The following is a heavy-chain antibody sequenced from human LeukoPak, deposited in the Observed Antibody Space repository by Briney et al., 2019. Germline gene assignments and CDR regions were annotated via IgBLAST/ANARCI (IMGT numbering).Heavy chain of an antibody. CDR1: GFTFSGYY. CDR3: ATCSSSDQFDY. D-gene: IGHD2-2*01. J-gene: IGHJ4*02. V-gene: IGHV3-11*04. CDR2: ISSGGSST. Sequence: PGGSLRLSCAASGFTFSGYYMNWIRQAPGKGLEWISYISSGGSSTYYADPVKGRFTISRDNAKKSMYLQMNSLRAEDTAVYYCATCSSSDQFDYWGQGTLVTVSS.